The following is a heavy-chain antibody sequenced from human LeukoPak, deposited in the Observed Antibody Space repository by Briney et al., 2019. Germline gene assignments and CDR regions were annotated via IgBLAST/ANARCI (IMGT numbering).Heavy chain of an antibody. J-gene: IGHJ4*02. CDR2: ISNDGSDK. Sequence: PGRPLRLSCAASGFTFSSYAMHWVRQAPGKGLEWVAIISNDGSDKYYADSVKGRFTLSRDNSKYTVYLQMNSLTAEDTAVYYCARDLGLGRGWYGGDFWGQGTLVTVSS. D-gene: IGHD6-19*01. CDR3: ARDLGLGRGWYGGDF. CDR1: GFTFSSYA. V-gene: IGHV3-30*04.